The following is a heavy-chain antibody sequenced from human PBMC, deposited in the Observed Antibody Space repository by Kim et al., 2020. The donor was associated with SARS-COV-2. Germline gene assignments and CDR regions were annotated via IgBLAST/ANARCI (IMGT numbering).Heavy chain of an antibody. J-gene: IGHJ4*02. V-gene: IGHV4-59*01. Sequence: TPSLKSRVTISVDTSKNRFSLKLSSVTAADTAVYYCGSVEIAGTASRFDSRGKGTLVTVSS. CDR3: GSVEIAGTASRFDS. D-gene: IGHD1-7*01.